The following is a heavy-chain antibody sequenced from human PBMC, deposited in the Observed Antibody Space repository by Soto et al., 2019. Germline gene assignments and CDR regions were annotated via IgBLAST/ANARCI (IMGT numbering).Heavy chain of an antibody. J-gene: IGHJ3*02. CDR3: ASDSGSRGAFDI. V-gene: IGHV1-69*13. D-gene: IGHD1-26*01. CDR1: GGTFSSYA. Sequence: ASVKVSCKASGGTFSSYAISWVRQAPGQGLEWMGGIIPIFGTANYAQKFQGRVTITADESTSTAYMELSSLRSEDTAVYYCASDSGSRGAFDIWGQGTMVTVS. CDR2: IIPIFGTA.